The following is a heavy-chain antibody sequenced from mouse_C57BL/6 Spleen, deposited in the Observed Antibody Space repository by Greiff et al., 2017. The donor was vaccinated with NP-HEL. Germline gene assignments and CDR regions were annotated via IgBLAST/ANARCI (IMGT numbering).Heavy chain of an antibody. J-gene: IGHJ4*01. V-gene: IGHV2-2*01. CDR1: GFSLTSYG. Sequence: VQLQQSGPGLVQPSQSLSITCTVSGFSLTSYGVHWVRQSPGKGLEWLGVIWSGGSTDSNSAFISRLSISTDNSKSQVFLTMNSLQADDTAIYICARSLTARATLLDYWGQGTSVTVSS. D-gene: IGHD3-1*01. CDR2: IWSGGST. CDR3: ARSLTARATLLDY.